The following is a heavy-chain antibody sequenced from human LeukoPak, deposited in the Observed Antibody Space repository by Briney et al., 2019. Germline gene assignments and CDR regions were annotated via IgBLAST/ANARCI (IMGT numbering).Heavy chain of an antibody. V-gene: IGHV3-66*02. J-gene: IGHJ5*02. CDR2: IYSGGST. CDR3: ARQGFLEKFDP. CDR1: GFTVSSNY. Sequence: QPRGSLRLSCAASGFTVSSNYMSWVRQAPGKGLEWVSVIYSGGSTYYADSVKGRFTISRDNSKNTLYLQMNSLRAEDTAVYYCARQGFLEKFDPWGQGTLVTVSS. D-gene: IGHD3-3*01.